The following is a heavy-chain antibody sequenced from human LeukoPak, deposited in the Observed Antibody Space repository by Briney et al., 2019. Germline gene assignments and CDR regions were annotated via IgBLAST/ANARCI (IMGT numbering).Heavy chain of an antibody. Sequence: GGSLRLSCAASGFTFSSYAMSWVRQAPGKGLEWVSAISGSGGSTYYADSVKGRFTISRDNSKNTPYLQMNSLRAEDTAVYYCARAPSPSRGWYNYFDYWGQGTLVTVSS. D-gene: IGHD6-19*01. V-gene: IGHV3-23*01. CDR3: ARAPSPSRGWYNYFDY. CDR2: ISGSGGST. J-gene: IGHJ4*02. CDR1: GFTFSSYA.